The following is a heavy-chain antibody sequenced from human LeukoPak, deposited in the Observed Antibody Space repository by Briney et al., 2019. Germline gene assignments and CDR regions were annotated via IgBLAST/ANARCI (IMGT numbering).Heavy chain of an antibody. Sequence: GGSLRLSCAASGFTFSNFWMSWVRQAPGKGLEWVANIKQDGSERYFVDSVKGRFTISRDNAKNSLYLQMSSLRAEDTAVYYCARDRYSRNYLGASDIWGQGTMVTVSS. CDR1: GFTFSNFW. CDR2: IKQDGSER. CDR3: ARDRYSRNYLGASDI. D-gene: IGHD1-26*01. V-gene: IGHV3-7*01. J-gene: IGHJ3*02.